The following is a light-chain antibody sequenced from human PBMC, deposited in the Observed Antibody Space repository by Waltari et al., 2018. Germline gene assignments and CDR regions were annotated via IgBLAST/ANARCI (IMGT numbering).Light chain of an antibody. Sequence: QSALTQPASVSGSPGQSITISCTGTSSDVGGYNLVSWHQQHPGKAPQLIIYEVSNRPSGGSHRSSGSQSGNTASLTISGLQAEDEADYYCTSYITTRGDWVFGGGTKLTVL. CDR2: EVS. CDR1: SSDVGGYNL. V-gene: IGLV2-14*01. J-gene: IGLJ3*02. CDR3: TSYITTRGDWV.